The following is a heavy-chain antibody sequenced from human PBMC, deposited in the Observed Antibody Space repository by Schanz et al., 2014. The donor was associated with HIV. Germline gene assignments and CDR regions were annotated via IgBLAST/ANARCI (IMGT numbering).Heavy chain of an antibody. Sequence: EVQLLESGGGLVEPGGSLRLSCAASGFTFSSNAMSWVRQAPGKGLEWVSAISGTGGSTYYADSVKGRFTISRDNSKETLSLQMNSLRAEDTAVYYCALVGVWYYYGMDVWGHGTTVAVSS. V-gene: IGHV3-23*01. CDR3: ALVGVWYYYGMDV. D-gene: IGHD2-8*01. CDR2: ISGTGGST. CDR1: GFTFSSNA. J-gene: IGHJ6*02.